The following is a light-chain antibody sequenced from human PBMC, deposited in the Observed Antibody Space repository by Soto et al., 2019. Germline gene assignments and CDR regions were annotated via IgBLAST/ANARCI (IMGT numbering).Light chain of an antibody. CDR2: EVT. V-gene: IGLV2-23*02. CDR1: SSDVGSYNL. CDR3: CSYADSSTWV. Sequence: QSALTQPASESGSPGQSITISCTGTSSDVGSYNLVSWYQQHPGKAPKFMIYEVTKRPSGVSNRFSGSKSGNTASQTISGLQAEDEADYYCCSYADSSTWVFGGGPKVTVL. J-gene: IGLJ3*02.